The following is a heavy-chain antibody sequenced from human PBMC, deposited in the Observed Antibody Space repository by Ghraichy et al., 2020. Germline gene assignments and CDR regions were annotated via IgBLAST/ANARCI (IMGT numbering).Heavy chain of an antibody. CDR2: VAYDGSYE. J-gene: IGHJ4*02. CDR3: ARVKGGDSDGSFDY. CDR1: GFTFSGNG. Sequence: GGSLRLSCAASGFTFSGNGMHWVRQAPGKGLEWVALVAYDGSYENYADSVKGRFTISRDNSKNTLYLQMNSLRADDTAVYYCARVKGGDSDGSFDYWGQGTLVTVSS. V-gene: IGHV3-33*01. D-gene: IGHD2-21*02.